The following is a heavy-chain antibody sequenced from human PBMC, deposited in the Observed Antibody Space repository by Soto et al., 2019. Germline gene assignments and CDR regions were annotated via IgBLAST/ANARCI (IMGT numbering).Heavy chain of an antibody. Sequence: GGSLRLSCAASGFTFSSYSMNWVRQAPGKGLEWAAVISYDGSNKYYADSVKGRFTISRDNSKNTLYLQMNSLRAEDTAVYYCAKDDSASTPDYYGSGSPFFYWGQGTLVTVSS. CDR2: ISYDGSNK. D-gene: IGHD3-10*01. V-gene: IGHV3-30*18. CDR3: AKDDSASTPDYYGSGSPFFY. CDR1: GFTFSSYS. J-gene: IGHJ4*02.